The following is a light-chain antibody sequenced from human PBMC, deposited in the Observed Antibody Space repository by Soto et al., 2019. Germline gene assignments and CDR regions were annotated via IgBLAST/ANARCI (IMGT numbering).Light chain of an antibody. CDR3: SSYTGSRIYF. CDR2: DVS. V-gene: IGLV2-14*03. Sequence: QSALTQPASVSGSPGQSITISCTGTSSDVGGYNYVSWYQQHPGKAPKLIIYDVSNRPSGVSNHFSGSKSGNTASLTISGLQAEDEADYYCSSYTGSRIYFFGTGTKLTVL. CDR1: SSDVGGYNY. J-gene: IGLJ1*01.